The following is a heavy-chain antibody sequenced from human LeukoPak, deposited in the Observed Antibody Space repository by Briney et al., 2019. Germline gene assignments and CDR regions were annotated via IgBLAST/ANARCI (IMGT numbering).Heavy chain of an antibody. D-gene: IGHD6-19*01. CDR2: IKQDGSEK. J-gene: IGHJ4*02. V-gene: IGHV3-7*04. Sequence: GGSLRLSCAASGFTFSSYWMSWVRQAPGKGLEWVANIKQDGSEKYYVDSVRGRFTISRDNAKNSLYLQMNSLRAEDTAVYYCATDGIAVAEGDYWGQGTLVTVSS. CDR3: ATDGIAVAEGDY. CDR1: GFTFSSYW.